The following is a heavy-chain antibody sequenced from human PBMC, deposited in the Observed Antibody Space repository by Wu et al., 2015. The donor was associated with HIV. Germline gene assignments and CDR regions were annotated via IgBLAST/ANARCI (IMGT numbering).Heavy chain of an antibody. CDR2: IIPIFGTA. D-gene: IGHD5-24*01. CDR3: ARGRDGYKNPDYYYYMDV. CDR1: GGTFSSYA. J-gene: IGHJ6*03. V-gene: IGHV1-69*01. Sequence: QVHLVQSGAEMKKPGSSVKVSCKASGGTFSSYAISWVRQAPGQGLEWMGGIIPIFGTANYAQKFQGRVTITADESTSTAYMELSSLRSEDTAVYYCARGRDGYKNPDYYYYMDVWGKGTTVTVSS.